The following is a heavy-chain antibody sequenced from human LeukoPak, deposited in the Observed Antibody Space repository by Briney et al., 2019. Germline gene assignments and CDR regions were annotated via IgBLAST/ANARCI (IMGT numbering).Heavy chain of an antibody. CDR3: ASPSPHYSDSSGYFLFY. CDR2: IYHSGST. J-gene: IGHJ4*02. D-gene: IGHD3-22*01. V-gene: IGHV4-39*01. Sequence: SETLSLTCTVSGGSISSSSYYWAWIRQPPGKGLEWIGIIYHSGSTKYNPSLKSRVTISVDTSKNQFSLKLTSVTAADTAVYYCASPSPHYSDSSGYFLFYWGQEIRVIVSS. CDR1: GGSISSSSYY.